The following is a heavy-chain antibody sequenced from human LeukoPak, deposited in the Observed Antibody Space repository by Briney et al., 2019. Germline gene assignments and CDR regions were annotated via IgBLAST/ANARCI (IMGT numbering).Heavy chain of an antibody. Sequence: SVKVSCKASGGTFSSYAISWVRQAPGQGLEWMGGIIPIFGTANYAQKFQGRVTITTDESTSTAYMELSSLRSEDTAVYYCARDPRGGYDFFDYWGQGTLVTVSS. J-gene: IGHJ4*02. CDR2: IIPIFGTA. D-gene: IGHD5-12*01. CDR1: GGTFSSYA. CDR3: ARDPRGGYDFFDY. V-gene: IGHV1-69*05.